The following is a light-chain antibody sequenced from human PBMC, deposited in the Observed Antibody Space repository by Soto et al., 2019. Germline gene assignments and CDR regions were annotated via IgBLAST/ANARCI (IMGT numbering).Light chain of an antibody. V-gene: IGKV2-28*01. CDR1: QSLLHSNGYNY. CDR3: MQALQTPLT. J-gene: IGKJ4*01. Sequence: DIVMTQSPLSLPATPGEPASISCRSSQSLLHSNGYNYLDWYLQKPGQSPQLLIYLGSNRASGVPDRFSGSGSGTDFTLKISRVEAEDVGVYYCMQALQTPLTFGGGTKVDIK. CDR2: LGS.